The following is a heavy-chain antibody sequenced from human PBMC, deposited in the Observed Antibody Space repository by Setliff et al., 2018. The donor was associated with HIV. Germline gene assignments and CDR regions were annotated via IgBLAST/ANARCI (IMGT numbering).Heavy chain of an antibody. CDR2: IIPIVDKT. CDR3: AREPDYGIRDAFDI. J-gene: IGHJ3*02. Sequence: SVKVSCKASGGTFSSHAISRVRQAPGQGLEWMGGIIPIVDKTNYAQKFQGRVAITADKSTITAYMELSSLRSEDTAVYYCAREPDYGIRDAFDIWGQGTMVTVS. D-gene: IGHD4-17*01. V-gene: IGHV1-69*10. CDR1: GGTFSSHA.